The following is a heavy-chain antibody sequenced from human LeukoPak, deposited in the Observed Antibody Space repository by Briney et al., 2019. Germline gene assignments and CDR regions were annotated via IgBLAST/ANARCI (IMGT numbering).Heavy chain of an antibody. CDR1: GFTFSSYG. V-gene: IGHV3-30*02. CDR3: ARESGRYYYYYYMDV. CDR2: IRYDGSNK. Sequence: GGSLRLSCAASGFTFSSYGMHWVRQAPGKGLEWVAFIRYDGSNKYYADSVKGRFTISRDNSKNTLYLQMNSLRAEDTAVYYCARESGRYYYYYYMDVWGKGTTVTISS. J-gene: IGHJ6*03. D-gene: IGHD1-26*01.